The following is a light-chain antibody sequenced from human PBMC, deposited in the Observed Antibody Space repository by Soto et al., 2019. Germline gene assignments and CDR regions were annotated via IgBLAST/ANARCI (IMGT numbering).Light chain of an antibody. V-gene: IGKV4-1*01. CDR1: QSVCYSSNNKNY. CDR2: WAS. CDR3: QQYYSTPIT. J-gene: IGKJ5*01. Sequence: DIVMTQSPDSLPVSLGDTATINCNSSQSVCYSSNNKNYLAWYQQKPGQPPKAIIYWASTRESGVNDRFSGSGSGTDFTLTIRSLQAEDVAVYYCQQYYSTPITFGQGTRLEIK.